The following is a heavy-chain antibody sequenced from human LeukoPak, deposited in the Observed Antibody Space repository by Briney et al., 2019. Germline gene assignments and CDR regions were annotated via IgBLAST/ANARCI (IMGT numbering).Heavy chain of an antibody. CDR2: ISYDGSNK. J-gene: IGHJ3*02. V-gene: IGHV3-30*18. Sequence: GRSLRLSCAASGFTFSSYGMHWVRQAPGKGLEWVAVISYDGSNKYYADSVKGRFTISGDNSKNTLYLQMNSLRAEDTAVYYCAKDRRAYYGSGSYGDAFDIWGQGTMVTVSS. D-gene: IGHD3-10*01. CDR1: GFTFSSYG. CDR3: AKDRRAYYGSGSYGDAFDI.